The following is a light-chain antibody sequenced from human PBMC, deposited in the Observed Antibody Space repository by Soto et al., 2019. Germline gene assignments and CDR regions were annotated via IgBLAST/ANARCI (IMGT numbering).Light chain of an antibody. Sequence: DIVMTQSPLSLSVTPGAPASISCRSTQSLLHSNGFNWLDWYLQKPGQSPQLLIHLGSNRASGVPDRFSGSGSGTDFTLKISRVEAEDVGVYYCMQALQPSLTFGGGTKVEI. CDR3: MQALQPSLT. CDR2: LGS. V-gene: IGKV2-28*01. J-gene: IGKJ4*01. CDR1: QSLLHSNGFNW.